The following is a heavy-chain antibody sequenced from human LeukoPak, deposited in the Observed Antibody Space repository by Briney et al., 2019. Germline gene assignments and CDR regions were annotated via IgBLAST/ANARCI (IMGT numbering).Heavy chain of an antibody. V-gene: IGHV1-2*02. J-gene: IGHJ4*02. Sequence: ASVKVSCKASGYTFTGYYMHWVRQAPGQGLEWMGWINPNSGGTNYAQKFQGRVTMTTDTSTSTAYMELRSLRSDDTAVYYCARDVYSSSTGFSPYFDYWGQGTLVTVSS. CDR2: INPNSGGT. CDR3: ARDVYSSSTGFSPYFDY. CDR1: GYTFTGYY. D-gene: IGHD6-6*01.